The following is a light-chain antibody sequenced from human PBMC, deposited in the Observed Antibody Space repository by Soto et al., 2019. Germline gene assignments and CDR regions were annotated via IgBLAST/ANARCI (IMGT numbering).Light chain of an antibody. Sequence: SYELTQPPSVSVSPGQTASITCSGDKLGDKYASWYHQKPGQSPVLVIYEDDKRPSGIPERFSGSNSGNTATLTISGTQAMDEADYYCQAWDSGTVVFGGGTKLTV. CDR3: QAWDSGTVV. V-gene: IGLV3-1*01. CDR2: EDD. J-gene: IGLJ2*01. CDR1: KLGDKY.